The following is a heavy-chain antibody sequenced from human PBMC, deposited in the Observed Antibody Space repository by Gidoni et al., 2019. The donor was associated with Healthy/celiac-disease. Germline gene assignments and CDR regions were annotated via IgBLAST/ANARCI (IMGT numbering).Heavy chain of an antibody. CDR1: GFTFSNAW. CDR2: IKSKTDGGTT. CDR3: TLIVVVTAIVN. J-gene: IGHJ4*02. D-gene: IGHD2-21*02. Sequence: EVQLVESGGGLVKPGGALRLSCAASGFTFSNAWMSWVRQAPGKGLEWVGRIKSKTDGGTTDYAAPVKGRFTISRDDSKNTLYLQMNSLKTEDTAVYYCTLIVVVTAIVNWGQGTLVTVSS. V-gene: IGHV3-15*01.